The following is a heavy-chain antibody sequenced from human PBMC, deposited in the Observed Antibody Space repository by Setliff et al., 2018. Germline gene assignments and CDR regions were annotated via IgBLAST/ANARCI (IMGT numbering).Heavy chain of an antibody. V-gene: IGHV4-34*01. J-gene: IGHJ4*02. CDR2: INHSGNT. Sequence: SETLSLTCTVYGGSFSDYYWGWIRRPPGKGLEWIAEINHSGNTYYNPSLESRVTISVDTSGNHFSLKLSSVTAADTAMYYCRFWSGYYKNDYWGQGTLVTVSS. CDR1: GGSFSDYY. CDR3: RFWSGYYKNDY. D-gene: IGHD3-3*01.